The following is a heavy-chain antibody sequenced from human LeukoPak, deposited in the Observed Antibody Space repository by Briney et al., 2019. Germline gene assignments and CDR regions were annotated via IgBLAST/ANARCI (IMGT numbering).Heavy chain of an antibody. Sequence: SETLSLTCTVSGASISSSSSSWGWVRHPPGKGPEWIASIYYSGLTYDNPSLKSRVSISVDPSKNHFSLKVSSVTAADTAVYYCASGTFDDYGDYDRGDYFDHWGQGTLVTVSS. CDR3: ASGTFDDYGDYDRGDYFDH. V-gene: IGHV4-39*02. CDR1: GASISSSSSS. CDR2: IYYSGLT. J-gene: IGHJ4*02. D-gene: IGHD4-17*01.